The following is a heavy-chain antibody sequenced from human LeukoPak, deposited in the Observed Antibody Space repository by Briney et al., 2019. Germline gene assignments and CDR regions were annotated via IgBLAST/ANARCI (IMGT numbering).Heavy chain of an antibody. V-gene: IGHV1-2*02. J-gene: IGHJ4*02. CDR1: GYTFTGYY. CDR3: ARVSCSSTSCSKNDY. D-gene: IGHD2-2*01. CDR2: INPNSGGT. Sequence: ASVKVSCKASGYTFTGYYMHWVRQAPGQGLEWMGWINPNSGGTNYAQKFQGRVTTTRDTSISTAYMELSRLRSDDTAVYYCARVSCSSTSCSKNDYWGQGTLATVSS.